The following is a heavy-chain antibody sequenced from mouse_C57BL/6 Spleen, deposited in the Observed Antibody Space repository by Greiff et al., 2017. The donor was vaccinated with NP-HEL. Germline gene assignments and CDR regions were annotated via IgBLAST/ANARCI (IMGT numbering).Heavy chain of an antibody. D-gene: IGHD2-12*01. J-gene: IGHJ1*03. CDR2: ISYDGSN. CDR1: GYSITSGYY. CDR3: ARDPFTNWYFDV. V-gene: IGHV3-6*01. Sequence: EVKLMESGPGLVKPSQSLSLTCSVTGYSITSGYYWNWIRQFPGNKLEWMGYISYDGSNNYNPSLKNRISITRDTSKNQFFLKLNSVTTEDTATYYCARDPFTNWYFDVWGTGTTVTVSS.